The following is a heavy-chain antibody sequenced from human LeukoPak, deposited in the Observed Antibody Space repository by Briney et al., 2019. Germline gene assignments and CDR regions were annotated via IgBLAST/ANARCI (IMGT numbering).Heavy chain of an antibody. CDR2: ISGDGVTT. V-gene: IGHV3-23*01. Sequence: GSLRLSCAASGSTFRSHAMSWVRQAPGKGLEWVSAISGDGVTTYYADSVKGRFTISRDNSKNTPCLQMDSLRADDTAVYFCTRESLPAVAGDWGQGILVTVSS. J-gene: IGHJ4*02. D-gene: IGHD6-19*01. CDR3: TRESLPAVAGD. CDR1: GSTFRSHA.